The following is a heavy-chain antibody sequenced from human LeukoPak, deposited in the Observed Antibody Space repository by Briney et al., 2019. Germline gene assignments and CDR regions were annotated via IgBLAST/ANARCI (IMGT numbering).Heavy chain of an antibody. D-gene: IGHD3-10*01. CDR1: GFTVSSNY. CDR3: ARDGSFGELSGAFDI. CDR2: IYSGGST. J-gene: IGHJ3*02. Sequence: GGSLRLSCAASGFTVSSNYMSWVRQAPGKGLEWVSVIYSGGSTYYADSVKGRFTISRDNSKNTLYLQMNSLRAEETAVYYCARDGSFGELSGAFDIWGQGTMVTVSS. V-gene: IGHV3-53*01.